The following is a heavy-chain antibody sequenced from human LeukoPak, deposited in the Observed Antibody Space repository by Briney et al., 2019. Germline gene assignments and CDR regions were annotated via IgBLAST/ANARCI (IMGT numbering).Heavy chain of an antibody. CDR2: IYYSGST. Sequence: SETLSLTCTVSGGSISSYYWSWIRQPPGKGLEWIGYIYYSGSTNYNPSLKSRVTISVDTSKNQFSLKLSSVTAADTAMYYCARDRRDYYDSSGYFDYWGQGTLVTVSS. D-gene: IGHD3-22*01. CDR1: GGSISSYY. J-gene: IGHJ4*02. CDR3: ARDRRDYYDSSGYFDY. V-gene: IGHV4-59*01.